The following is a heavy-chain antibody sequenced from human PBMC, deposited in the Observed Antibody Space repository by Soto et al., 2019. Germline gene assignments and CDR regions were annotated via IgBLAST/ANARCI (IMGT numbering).Heavy chain of an antibody. D-gene: IGHD3-10*01. CDR2: INSDGSST. J-gene: IGHJ6*02. V-gene: IGHV3-74*01. CDR3: ARAVRSGSYPYYYYGMDV. CDR1: GFTFSNYW. Sequence: GGSLRLSCAASGFTFSNYWMQWVRQAPGKGLAWVSRINSDGSSTSYADSVKGRFTISRDNAKNTLYLQMNSLRAEDTAVYYCARAVRSGSYPYYYYGMDVWGQGTTVTVSS.